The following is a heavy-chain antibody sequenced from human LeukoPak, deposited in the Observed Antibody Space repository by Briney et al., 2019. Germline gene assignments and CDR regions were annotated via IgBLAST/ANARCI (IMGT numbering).Heavy chain of an antibody. V-gene: IGHV1-2*02. CDR3: ARDLVVVVPAAPPDAFDI. J-gene: IGHJ3*02. Sequence: ASVKVSCKASGYTFTGYYMHWVRQAPGQGLEWMGWINPNSGGTNYAQKFQGRVTMTRDTSISTAYVELSRLRSDDTAVYYCARDLVVVVPAAPPDAFDIWGQGTMVTVSS. CDR1: GYTFTGYY. D-gene: IGHD2-2*01. CDR2: INPNSGGT.